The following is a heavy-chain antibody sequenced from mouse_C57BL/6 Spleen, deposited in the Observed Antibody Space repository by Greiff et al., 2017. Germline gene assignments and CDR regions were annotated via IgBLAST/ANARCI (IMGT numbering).Heavy chain of an antibody. V-gene: IGHV1-47*01. Sequence: LQESGAELVKPGASVKMSCKASGYTFTTYPIEWMKQNHGKSLEWIGNFHPYNDDTKYNEKFKGKATLTVEKSSSTVYLELSRLTSDDSAVYYCARGGNSRYYAMDYWGQGTSVTVSS. CDR1: GYTFTTYP. J-gene: IGHJ4*01. D-gene: IGHD2-1*01. CDR3: ARGGNSRYYAMDY. CDR2: FHPYNDDT.